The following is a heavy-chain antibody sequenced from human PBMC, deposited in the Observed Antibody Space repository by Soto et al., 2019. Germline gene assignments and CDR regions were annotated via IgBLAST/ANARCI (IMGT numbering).Heavy chain of an antibody. CDR1: GFTFDDYA. D-gene: IGHD1-1*01. J-gene: IGHJ4*02. Sequence: EVQLVESGGGLVQPGRSLRLSCAASGFTFDDYAMHWVRQPPGKGLEWVSGITWNSGSKDYADSVKGRFTISRDNRKNSRYLQMNSLRGEDTALYYCTTTYPNDDSRVVAYWGQGTRVTVSS. CDR3: TTTYPNDDSRVVAY. CDR2: ITWNSGSK. V-gene: IGHV3-9*01.